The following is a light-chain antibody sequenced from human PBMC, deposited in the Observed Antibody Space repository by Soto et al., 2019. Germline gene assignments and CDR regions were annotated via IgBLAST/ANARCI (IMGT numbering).Light chain of an antibody. V-gene: IGKV1-9*01. CDR1: QGISSY. CDR2: ASS. Sequence: DIHLTQSPSFLSASVGDRVTITCRASQGISSYLAWYHQKPGKAPKLLIYASSTLQSGVPSRFSGSGSGTEFTLTISSHQPEDFATYYGQQLNSYPLTFGGGTKVEIK. J-gene: IGKJ4*01. CDR3: QQLNSYPLT.